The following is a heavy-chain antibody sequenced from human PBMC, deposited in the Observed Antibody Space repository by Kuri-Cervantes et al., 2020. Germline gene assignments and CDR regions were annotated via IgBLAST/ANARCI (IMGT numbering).Heavy chain of an antibody. V-gene: IGHV3-21*03. CDR2: ISSSSSYI. J-gene: IGHJ3*02. D-gene: IGHD3-10*01. Sequence: GGSLRLSCVASGLTFSTYAMNWVRQAPGKGLEWVSSISSSSSYIYYADSVKSRFTISRDNAKNSLYLQMNSLRAEDTAVYYCARVFYGSGRLNDAFDIWGQGTMVTVSS. CDR1: GLTFSTYA. CDR3: ARVFYGSGRLNDAFDI.